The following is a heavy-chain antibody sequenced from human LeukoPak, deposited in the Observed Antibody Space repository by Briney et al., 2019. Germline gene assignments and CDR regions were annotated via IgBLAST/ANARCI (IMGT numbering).Heavy chain of an antibody. CDR1: GGSISSYY. Sequence: SETLSLTCTVSGGSISSYYWSWIRQPPGKGLEWIGYIYYSGSTNYNPSLKSRVTISVDTSKNQFSLKLSSVTAADTAVYYCARYNSNYDFYYYYMDVWGKGTTVTVSS. D-gene: IGHD4-11*01. CDR2: IYYSGST. V-gene: IGHV4-59*01. CDR3: ARYNSNYDFYYYYMDV. J-gene: IGHJ6*03.